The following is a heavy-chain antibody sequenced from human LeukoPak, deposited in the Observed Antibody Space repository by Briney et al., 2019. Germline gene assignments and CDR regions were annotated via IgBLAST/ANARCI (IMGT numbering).Heavy chain of an antibody. Sequence: GGSLRLSCAASGFTFSSYAMSWVRQAPGKGLEWVSGISTGGGTTYYADSVKGRFTISRDNSKNTLYLQMNSLRAEDTALYYCAKDRNYRYVWGSHPPALYSDYWGQGTLVTASS. D-gene: IGHD3-16*01. CDR2: ISTGGGTT. V-gene: IGHV3-23*01. CDR1: GFTFSSYA. J-gene: IGHJ4*02. CDR3: AKDRNYRYVWGSHPPALYSDY.